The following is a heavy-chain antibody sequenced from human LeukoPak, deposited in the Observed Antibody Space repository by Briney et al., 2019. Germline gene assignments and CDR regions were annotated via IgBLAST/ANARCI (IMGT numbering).Heavy chain of an antibody. J-gene: IGHJ4*02. V-gene: IGHV5-51*01. Sequence: GEPLKISCKGSGYSFNRYWIGWVRQLPGKGLEWMGIIYPGDSDIRYSPSFQGQVTISADKSISTAYLQWSSLKASDTAMYYCARLGPDTSSWYPFAYWGQGNLVTVSS. D-gene: IGHD6-13*01. CDR2: IYPGDSDI. CDR1: GYSFNRYW. CDR3: ARLGPDTSSWYPFAY.